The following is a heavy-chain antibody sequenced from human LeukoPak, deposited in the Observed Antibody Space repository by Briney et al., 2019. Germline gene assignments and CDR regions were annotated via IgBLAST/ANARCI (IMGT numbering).Heavy chain of an antibody. CDR2: ISTMSTYT. V-gene: IGHV3-21*01. Sequence: GGSLRLSCEASGFTFSTYFMNWVRQALGKGLEWVSSISTMSTYTHYADSVKGRFTISRDNAKNSLYLEMNSLRAEDTAVYYCARDGPYSDSWSGPFPFDMWGQGTMVTVSS. J-gene: IGHJ3*02. D-gene: IGHD3-3*01. CDR1: GFTFSTYF. CDR3: ARDGPYSDSWSGPFPFDM.